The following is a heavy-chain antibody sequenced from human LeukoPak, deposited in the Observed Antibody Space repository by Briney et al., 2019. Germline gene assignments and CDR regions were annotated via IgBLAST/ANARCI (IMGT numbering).Heavy chain of an antibody. V-gene: IGHV4-39*01. CDR3: ARRRVLPPDVPDRADYYLDV. D-gene: IGHD2-2*01. CDR2: ISSSGSP. CDR1: GGSISSRSDY. Sequence: PSETLSLTCTVSGGSISSRSDYVGWVRQPPGKGLGWISSISSSGSPYYNPARKRRVSILVDSFRNQFSLKLSSVTAADTAVYYCARRRVLPPDVPDRADYYLDVWGKGTAVTVSS. J-gene: IGHJ6*03.